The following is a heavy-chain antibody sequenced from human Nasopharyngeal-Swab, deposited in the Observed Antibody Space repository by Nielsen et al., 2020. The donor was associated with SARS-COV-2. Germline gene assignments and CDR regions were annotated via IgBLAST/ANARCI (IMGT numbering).Heavy chain of an antibody. J-gene: IGHJ6*03. CDR3: ARSLSGIVPAPILGLGPFYSYYYMDV. V-gene: IGHV4-34*01. Sequence: SETLSLTCAVYGGSFSAYYWGWIRQPPGKGLEWIAEINHSGSTNYNPSPKGRITLSVDTSMNQFSLELSSVTAADTSVYYCARSLSGIVPAPILGLGPFYSYYYMDVWGKGTTVTVSS. CDR1: GGSFSAYY. D-gene: IGHD2-2*01. CDR2: INHSGST.